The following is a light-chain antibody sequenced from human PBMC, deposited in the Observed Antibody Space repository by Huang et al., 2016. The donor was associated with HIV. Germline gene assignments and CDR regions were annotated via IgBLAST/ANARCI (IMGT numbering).Light chain of an antibody. Sequence: DVQMTQPPSTLSAAVGDRVTITCRASQSISDWLAWYQQKPGKAPKLLIYRASSLESGVPSRFSGSGSGTAFTLTISSLQPDDFATYYCHQYNSHARTFGQGTKVEIK. CDR2: RAS. CDR1: QSISDW. CDR3: HQYNSHART. V-gene: IGKV1-5*03. J-gene: IGKJ1*01.